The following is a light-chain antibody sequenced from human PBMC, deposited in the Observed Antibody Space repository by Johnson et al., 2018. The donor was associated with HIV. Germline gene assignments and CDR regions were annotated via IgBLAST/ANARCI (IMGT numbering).Light chain of an antibody. Sequence: QSVLTQPPSASGTPGQRVTISCSGSSSNIGSNTVNWYQQLPGTAPKLLIYSNNQRPSGVPDRFSGSKSGTSASLAISGLQSEDEADYYCAAWDDSLNGYVLGTETKVTVL. CDR1: SSNIGSNT. CDR2: SNN. V-gene: IGLV1-44*01. J-gene: IGLJ1*01. CDR3: AAWDDSLNGYV.